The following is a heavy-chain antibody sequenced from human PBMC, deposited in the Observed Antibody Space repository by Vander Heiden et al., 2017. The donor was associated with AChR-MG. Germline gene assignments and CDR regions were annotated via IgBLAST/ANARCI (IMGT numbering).Heavy chain of an antibody. CDR1: GFTFSSYA. CDR3: AKDQVALVRGVGAS. Sequence: EVQLLESGVVLVQPGGSLRLSCAASGFTFSSYAMSWVRQAPGKGLEWVSVISGRGDTAYYAASVKGRFTISRDNSKNTLYLLMNSLSAEDTAIYFCAKDQVALVRGVGASWGQGTLVSVSS. V-gene: IGHV3-23*01. D-gene: IGHD3-10*01. CDR2: ISGRGDTA. J-gene: IGHJ5*02.